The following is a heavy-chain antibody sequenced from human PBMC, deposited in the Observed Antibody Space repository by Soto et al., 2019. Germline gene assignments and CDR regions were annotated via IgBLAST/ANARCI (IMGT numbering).Heavy chain of an antibody. CDR3: ARLPYSAYNRHFDY. V-gene: IGHV3-11*06. D-gene: IGHD4-4*01. J-gene: IGHJ4*02. CDR2: INPTSSHT. Sequence: VGSLRLSCAASGFIFSHYYMSWIRQAPGKGLEWVSYINPTSSHTNYADSVKGRFTISRDNARNSLYLQMNSLKAEDTAMYYCARLPYSAYNRHFDYWGQGTRVTVSS. CDR1: GFIFSHYY.